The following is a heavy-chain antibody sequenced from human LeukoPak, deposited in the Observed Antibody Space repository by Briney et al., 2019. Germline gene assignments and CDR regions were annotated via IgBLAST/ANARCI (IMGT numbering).Heavy chain of an antibody. CDR2: IYHSGST. CDR3: ASQGYSYGSASPYYFDY. V-gene: IGHV4-38-2*02. CDR1: GYSISSGYY. J-gene: IGHJ4*02. D-gene: IGHD5-18*01. Sequence: SETLSLTCTVSGYSISSGYYWGWIRQPPGKGLEWIGSIYHSGSTYYNPSLKSRVTISVDTSKNQFSLKLSSVTAADTAVYYCASQGYSYGSASPYYFDYWGQGTLVTVSS.